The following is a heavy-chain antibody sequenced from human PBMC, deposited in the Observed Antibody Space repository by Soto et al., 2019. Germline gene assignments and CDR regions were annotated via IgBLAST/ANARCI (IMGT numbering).Heavy chain of an antibody. Sequence: SETLSLTCNVSGASINNYYWSWIRQPPRKGLEWIGYIFHRGSTTYNPSLKSRVTISIDASKKHFSLKLTSPTAADTAVYYCARGVGSSPPRYWGRGTLVTVSS. CDR3: ARGVGSSPPRY. CDR2: IFHRGST. J-gene: IGHJ4*02. V-gene: IGHV4-59*01. D-gene: IGHD1-26*01. CDR1: GASINNYY.